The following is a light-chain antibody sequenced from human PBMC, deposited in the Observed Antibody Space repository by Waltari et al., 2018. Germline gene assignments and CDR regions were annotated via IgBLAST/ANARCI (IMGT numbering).Light chain of an antibody. CDR3: QSFDGRRTL. V-gene: IGLV1-40*01. J-gene: IGLJ2*01. Sequence: QSVLTQPPSVSAAPGRRVTISCTGDISNIGAGYDVHWYQQLPETSPKLLIYGKTNRPSGVPDLFSASRSGTSASLAITGLQAEYEADYYCQSFDGRRTLFGGGTKLTVL. CDR1: ISNIGAGYD. CDR2: GKT.